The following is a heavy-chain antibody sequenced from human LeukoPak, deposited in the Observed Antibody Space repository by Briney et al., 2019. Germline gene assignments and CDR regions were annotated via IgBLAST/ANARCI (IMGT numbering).Heavy chain of an antibody. Sequence: ASVKVSCKASGYTFTDYYIHWVRQAPGQGLEWMGWINPNNGVPKYAQKFQGRVTVTRDTSISTAYMELSSLRSDDTAVYYCTRSFASGSYLFWGQGTLVTVSS. V-gene: IGHV1-2*02. CDR1: GYTFTDYY. D-gene: IGHD3-10*01. CDR2: INPNNGVP. CDR3: TRSFASGSYLF. J-gene: IGHJ4*02.